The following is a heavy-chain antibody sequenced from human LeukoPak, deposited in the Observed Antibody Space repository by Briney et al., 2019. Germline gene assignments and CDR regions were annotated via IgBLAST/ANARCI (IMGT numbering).Heavy chain of an antibody. Sequence: GGSLRLSCAASGFTFSSYAMSWVRQAPGKGLEWVSAISGSGGGTYYADSVKGRFTISRDNSKNTLYLQMNSLRAEDTAVYYCARSPAIAAAGLFDYWGQGTLVTVSS. J-gene: IGHJ4*02. CDR3: ARSPAIAAAGLFDY. V-gene: IGHV3-23*01. D-gene: IGHD6-13*01. CDR1: GFTFSSYA. CDR2: ISGSGGGT.